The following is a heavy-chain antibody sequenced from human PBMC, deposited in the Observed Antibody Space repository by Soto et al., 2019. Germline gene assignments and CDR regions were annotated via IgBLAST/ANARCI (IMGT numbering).Heavy chain of an antibody. J-gene: IGHJ4*02. CDR1: GGSISSYY. CDR3: ARAWGDLFDY. V-gene: IGHV4-59*01. D-gene: IGHD3-16*01. CDR2: IYYSGST. Sequence: QVQLQESGPGLVKPSETLSLTCTVSGGSISSYYWSWIRQPPGKGLEWIGYIYYSGSTNYNPSLKTRVTISLDTSKNQFSLKPSSVTAADTAVYYCARAWGDLFDYWGQGTLVTVSS.